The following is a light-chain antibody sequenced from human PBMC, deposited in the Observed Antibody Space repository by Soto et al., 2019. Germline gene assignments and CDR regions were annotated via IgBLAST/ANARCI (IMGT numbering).Light chain of an antibody. J-gene: IGKJ3*01. CDR2: GAS. V-gene: IGKV3-15*01. CDR1: QSVSNN. CDR3: QQYNNWPLT. Sequence: EIVMTQSPATLSVSPGERATLSCRASQSVSNNLAGYQQKPGQAPRLLIYGASTRATGIPARFSGSGSGTEFTLTISSLQSEDFAVYYCQQYNNWPLTFGPGTKVDIK.